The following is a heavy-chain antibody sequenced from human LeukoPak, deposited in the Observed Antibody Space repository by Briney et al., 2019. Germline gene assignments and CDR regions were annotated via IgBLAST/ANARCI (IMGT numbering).Heavy chain of an antibody. CDR3: ARGVGYIVGALPKKNFDY. CDR2: IYSGGST. V-gene: IGHV3-53*04. J-gene: IGHJ4*02. Sequence: GGSLRLSCAASGFTVSSNYMSWVRQAPGKGLEWVSVIYSGGSTYYADSVKGRFTISRHNSKNTLYLQMNSLRAEDTAVYYCARGVGYIVGALPKKNFDYWGQGTLVTVSS. D-gene: IGHD1-26*01. CDR1: GFTVSSNY.